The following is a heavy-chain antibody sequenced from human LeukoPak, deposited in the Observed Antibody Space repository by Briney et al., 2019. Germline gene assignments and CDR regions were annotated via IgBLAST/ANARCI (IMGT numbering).Heavy chain of an antibody. D-gene: IGHD3-9*01. J-gene: IGHJ6*02. CDR3: AREASLRYFDWFPNPYYYYGMDV. CDR2: MNPNSGNT. CDR1: GYTFTSYD. Sequence: ASVKVSCKASGYTFTSYDINWVRQATGQGLEWMGWMNPNSGNTGYAQKLQGRVTMTRNTSISTAYMELSSLRSEDTAVYYCAREASLRYFDWFPNPYYYYGMDVWGQGATVTVSS. V-gene: IGHV1-8*01.